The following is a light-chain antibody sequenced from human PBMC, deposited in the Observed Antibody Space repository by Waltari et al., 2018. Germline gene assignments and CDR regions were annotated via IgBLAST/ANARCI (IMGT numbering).Light chain of an antibody. V-gene: IGKV1-39*01. Sequence: DIQMTQSPSSLSASVGDRVTITCRASQSISSYLNWYQQKPAKAPKLLIYAASGLQSGVPSRFSGSGSGTDFTLTISSLQPEDFATYYCQQCYSNPLTFGGGTKVEIK. CDR3: QQCYSNPLT. J-gene: IGKJ4*01. CDR2: AAS. CDR1: QSISSY.